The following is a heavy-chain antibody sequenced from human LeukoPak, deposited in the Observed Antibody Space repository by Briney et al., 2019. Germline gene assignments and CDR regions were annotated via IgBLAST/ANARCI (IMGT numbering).Heavy chain of an antibody. V-gene: IGHV1-69*04. D-gene: IGHD1-26*01. CDR1: GGTFQSFG. Sequence: SVKVSCKPSGGTFQSFGITWVRQAPGQGLEWMGSLIPILGVTIYAQKFRGRVTIVADTSPSTAYMDLSSLRPEDTAVYYCARTLYLEGAVNYFDLWGQGTLVTVSS. J-gene: IGHJ4*02. CDR2: LIPILGVT. CDR3: ARTLYLEGAVNYFDL.